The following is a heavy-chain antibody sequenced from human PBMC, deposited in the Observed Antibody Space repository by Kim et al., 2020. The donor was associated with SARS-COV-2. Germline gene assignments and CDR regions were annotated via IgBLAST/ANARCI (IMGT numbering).Heavy chain of an antibody. CDR2: ISYSGTT. J-gene: IGHJ4*02. CDR1: GGSISSSSHY. Sequence: SETLSLTCTVSGGSISSSSHYWGWIRQPPGKGLEWLESISYSGTTYYNPSLKSRVTISVDTSMNQFSLKLSSVTAADTAVYYCARQGGYAGGWCDYWGQGTLVTVSS. CDR3: ARQGGYAGGWCDY. D-gene: IGHD6-19*01. V-gene: IGHV4-39*01.